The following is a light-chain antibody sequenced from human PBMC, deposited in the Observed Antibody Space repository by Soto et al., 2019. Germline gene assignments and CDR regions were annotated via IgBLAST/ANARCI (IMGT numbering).Light chain of an antibody. V-gene: IGKV3-11*01. CDR2: DSS. J-gene: IGKJ4*01. CDR1: QSVGTY. Sequence: EIVLTQSPATLSLSPGERATLSCRASQSVGTYFAWYQQKPGQAPRLLIYDSSNRATGIPARFSGSASGTDFTLTISSLEPEDSAVYYCQQRSDWPSTFGGGTKVEIK. CDR3: QQRSDWPST.